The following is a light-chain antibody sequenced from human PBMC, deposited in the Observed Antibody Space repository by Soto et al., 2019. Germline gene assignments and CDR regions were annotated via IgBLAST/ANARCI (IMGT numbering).Light chain of an antibody. CDR3: QQYGSSPGT. V-gene: IGKV3-20*01. CDR1: QSIVANY. CDR2: GVS. J-gene: IGKJ1*01. Sequence: EIVLTQSPGTLSLSPGEGATLSCRASQSIVANYLAWYQQKPGQSPRLLIYGVSSRATGIPDRFSGSGSRTDFTLTISRLEPDDSEVYYCQQYGSSPGTFGQGTKVEIK.